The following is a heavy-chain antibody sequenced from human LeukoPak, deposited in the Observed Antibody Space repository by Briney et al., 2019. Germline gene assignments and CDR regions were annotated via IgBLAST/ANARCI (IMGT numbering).Heavy chain of an antibody. CDR2: IYPGDSDT. Sequence: GESLKISCKGSGYRFTSYWIGWVRQMPGKGLEWMGIIYPGDSDTRYSPSFQGQVTISADKSISIAYLQWSSLKASDTAMYYCATYQSSSLAAAGSFDYWGQGTLVTVSS. J-gene: IGHJ4*02. D-gene: IGHD6-13*01. CDR3: ATYQSSSLAAAGSFDY. V-gene: IGHV5-51*01. CDR1: GYRFTSYW.